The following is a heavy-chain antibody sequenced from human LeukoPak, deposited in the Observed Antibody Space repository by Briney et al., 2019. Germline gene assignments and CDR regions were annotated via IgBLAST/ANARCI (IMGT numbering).Heavy chain of an antibody. CDR2: IYIVGST. J-gene: IGHJ4*02. CDR3: AREACSSTSCYTAYFDS. V-gene: IGHV3-53*01. CDR1: GFTVSSSY. D-gene: IGHD2-2*02. Sequence: GGSRRLSRTASGFTVSSSYMSWVRQAPGKGLEWVSVIYIVGSTYYADSVKGRFTISRDNSKNTLYLQMNSLRAEDTAVYYCAREACSSTSCYTAYFDSWGQGTLVTVSS.